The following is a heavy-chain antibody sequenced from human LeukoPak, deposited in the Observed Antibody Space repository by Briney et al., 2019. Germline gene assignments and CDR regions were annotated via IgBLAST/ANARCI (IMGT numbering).Heavy chain of an antibody. CDR2: INPNSGGT. Sequence: ASVKVSCKASGYTFTGYYMHWVRQAPGQGLEWMGWINPNSGGTNYAQKFQGRVTMTRDTSISTAYMELSRLRSDDTAVYYCARDRGAAAGNPDAFGIWGQGTMVTVSS. CDR1: GYTFTGYY. CDR3: ARDRGAAAGNPDAFGI. D-gene: IGHD6-13*01. V-gene: IGHV1-2*02. J-gene: IGHJ3*02.